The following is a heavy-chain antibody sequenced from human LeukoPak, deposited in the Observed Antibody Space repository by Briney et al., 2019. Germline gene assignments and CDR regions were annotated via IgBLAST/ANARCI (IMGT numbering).Heavy chain of an antibody. D-gene: IGHD3-22*01. CDR2: INSDGSST. CDR1: GFTFSSYW. Sequence: SGGSLRLSCAASGFTFSSYWMHWVRQAPGKGLVWVSRINSDGSSTSYADSVKGRFTISRDNAKNTLYLQMNSLRAEDTAVYYCARDRDYYDSSGYYPTPFNWGQGTLVTVSS. CDR3: ARDRDYYDSSGYYPTPFN. J-gene: IGHJ4*02. V-gene: IGHV3-74*01.